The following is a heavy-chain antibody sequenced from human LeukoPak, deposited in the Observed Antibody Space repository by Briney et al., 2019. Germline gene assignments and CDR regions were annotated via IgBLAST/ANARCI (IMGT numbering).Heavy chain of an antibody. CDR2: INHSGST. V-gene: IGHV4-34*01. D-gene: IGHD2-8*01. CDR1: GGSFSGYY. CDR3: AGQDIVLMVYSN. Sequence: SETLSLTCAVYGGSFSGYYWSWIRQPPGKGLEWIGEINHSGSTNYNPSLKSRVTISVDTSKNQLSLKLSSVTAADTAVYYCAGQDIVLMVYSNWGQGTLVTVSS. J-gene: IGHJ4*02.